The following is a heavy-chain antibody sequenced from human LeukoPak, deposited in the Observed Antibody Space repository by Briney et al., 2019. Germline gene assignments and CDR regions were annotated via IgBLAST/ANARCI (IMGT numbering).Heavy chain of an antibody. V-gene: IGHV4-59*01. Sequence: SETLSLTCTVSGGSISSYYWSWIRQPPGKGLEWIGYIYYSGSTNYNPSLKSRVTISLDPSKNQFSLKLSSVTAADTAVYYCAGAVVITSAEYFQHWGQGTLVTVSS. CDR2: IYYSGST. D-gene: IGHD3-22*01. CDR1: GGSISSYY. CDR3: AGAVVITSAEYFQH. J-gene: IGHJ1*01.